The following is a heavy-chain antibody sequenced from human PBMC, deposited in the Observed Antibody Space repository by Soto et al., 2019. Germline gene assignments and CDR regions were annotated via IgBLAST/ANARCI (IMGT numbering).Heavy chain of an antibody. J-gene: IGHJ3*02. CDR3: ARQDNRDYSSSYAFDI. D-gene: IGHD3-22*01. Sequence: QLQLHQWGAGLLKPSETMSLTCDVYGGSFNDYYWTWIRQPPGKGLEWIGEMNHSGKTNYNPSLKSRVTISVDTPKNQFFLKLNSVTAADTAVYFCARQDNRDYSSSYAFDIWGLGTLVTVSS. CDR1: GGSFNDYY. V-gene: IGHV4-34*01. CDR2: MNHSGKT.